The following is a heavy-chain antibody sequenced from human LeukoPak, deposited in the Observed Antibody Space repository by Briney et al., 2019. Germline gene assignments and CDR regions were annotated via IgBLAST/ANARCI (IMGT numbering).Heavy chain of an antibody. CDR2: MYASGAS. V-gene: IGHV3-66*01. J-gene: IGHJ4*02. Sequence: GGSLRLSCAASGFTFSSYAMSCVRQAPGKGLEWVSIMYASGASYYTDSAKGRFTVSRDSSENTLYLQMNSLRAEDTAVYYCARATVEGAYDYFDYWGQGSQVTVSS. CDR3: ARATVEGAYDYFDY. D-gene: IGHD3-22*01. CDR1: GFTFSSYA.